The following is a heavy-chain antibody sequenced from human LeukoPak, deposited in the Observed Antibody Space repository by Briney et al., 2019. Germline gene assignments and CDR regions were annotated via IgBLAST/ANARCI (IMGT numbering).Heavy chain of an antibody. Sequence: SATLSLTCTVSGGSISSYYWSWIRQPPGKGLEWVGYIYYSGSTNYNPSLKSRVTISVDRSKNQFSLKLSSVTAADTAVYYCARARYCSGGSCYFYYYYYMDVWGKGTTVTVSS. CDR2: IYYSGST. J-gene: IGHJ6*03. CDR1: GGSISSYY. V-gene: IGHV4-59*01. CDR3: ARARYCSGGSCYFYYYYYMDV. D-gene: IGHD2-15*01.